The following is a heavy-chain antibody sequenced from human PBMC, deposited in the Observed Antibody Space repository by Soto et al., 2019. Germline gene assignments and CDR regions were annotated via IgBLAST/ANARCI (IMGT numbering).Heavy chain of an antibody. CDR3: ARTGPPVDY. J-gene: IGHJ4*02. Sequence: XSVKVSCKASGYTFSSYAISWVRQATGQGLAWIXRIITXNGNNKYAQKLXGRVTITTXTSTNTAHMDLRTLRSADTAVYYCARTGPPVDYWRKGTLVTVYS. CDR2: IITXNGNN. CDR1: GYTFSSYA. V-gene: IGHV1-18*01.